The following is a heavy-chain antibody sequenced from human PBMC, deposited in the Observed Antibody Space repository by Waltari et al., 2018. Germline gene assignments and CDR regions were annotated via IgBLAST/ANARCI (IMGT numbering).Heavy chain of an antibody. J-gene: IGHJ3*02. CDR3: ARDTLGFLEWLPTDAFDI. D-gene: IGHD3-3*01. V-gene: IGHV4-39*07. Sequence: QLQLQESGPGLVKPSETLSLTCTVSGGPISSSSYYWGWIRQPPGKGLEWIGSIYYSGSTYYNPSLKSRVTISVDTSKNQFSLKLSSVTAADTAVYYCARDTLGFLEWLPTDAFDIWGQGTMVTVSS. CDR1: GGPISSSSYY. CDR2: IYYSGST.